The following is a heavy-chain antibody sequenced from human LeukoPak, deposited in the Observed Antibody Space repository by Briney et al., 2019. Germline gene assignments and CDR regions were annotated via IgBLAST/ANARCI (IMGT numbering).Heavy chain of an antibody. V-gene: IGHV3-53*01. CDR2: IYSGTYT. J-gene: IGHJ4*02. D-gene: IGHD2-15*01. CDR3: ARGYCSGGSCYSHPLDY. Sequence: GGSLRLSCAASGFTVSSNSMSWVRQAPGKGLEWVSIIYSGTYTYYADSVKGRFTISKDNSKNTLYLQMNSLRAEDTAVYYCARGYCSGGSCYSHPLDYWGQGTLVTVSS. CDR1: GFTVSSNS.